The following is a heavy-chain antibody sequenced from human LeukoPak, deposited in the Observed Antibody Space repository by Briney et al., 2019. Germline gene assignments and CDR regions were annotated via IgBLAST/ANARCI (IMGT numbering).Heavy chain of an antibody. V-gene: IGHV1-69*13. Sequence: SVKVSCKASGGTFSSYAISWVRQAPGQGLEWMGGIIPIFGTANYAQKFQGRVTITADEFTSTANMELSSLRSEDTAVYYCARGQTYSSSWFGMDVWGQGTTVTASS. D-gene: IGHD6-13*01. CDR1: GGTFSSYA. CDR2: IIPIFGTA. CDR3: ARGQTYSSSWFGMDV. J-gene: IGHJ6*02.